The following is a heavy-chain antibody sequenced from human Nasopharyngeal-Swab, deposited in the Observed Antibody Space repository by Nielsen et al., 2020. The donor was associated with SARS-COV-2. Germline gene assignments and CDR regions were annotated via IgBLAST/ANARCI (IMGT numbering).Heavy chain of an antibody. CDR3: ARDLGYIRYCSGGSCYQDY. CDR1: GYTFTGYY. CDR2: INPNSGGT. D-gene: IGHD2-15*01. Sequence: ASVKVSCKASGYTFTGYYMLWVRQAPGQGLEWMGRINPNSGGTNYAQKFQGRVTMTRDTSISTAYMELSRLRSDDTAVYYCARDLGYIRYCSGGSCYQDYWGQGTLVTVSS. V-gene: IGHV1-2*06. J-gene: IGHJ4*02.